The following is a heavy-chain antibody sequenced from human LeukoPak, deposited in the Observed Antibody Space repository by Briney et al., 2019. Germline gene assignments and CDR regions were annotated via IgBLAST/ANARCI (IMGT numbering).Heavy chain of an antibody. D-gene: IGHD6-19*01. CDR3: ARQRGSGCLDY. CDR2: IKQDGSEK. V-gene: IGHV3-7*01. Sequence: RTGGSLRLSCAASGFTFSSYWMSWVRQAPGKGLEWVANIKQDGSEKYYVDSVKGRFTISRDNAKNSLSLQMNSLRAEDTAVYYCARQRGSGCLDYWGQGTLVTVSS. CDR1: GFTFSSYW. J-gene: IGHJ4*02.